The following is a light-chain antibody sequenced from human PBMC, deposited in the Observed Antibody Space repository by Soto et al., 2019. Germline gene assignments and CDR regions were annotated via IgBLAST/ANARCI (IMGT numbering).Light chain of an antibody. CDR1: HDITNY. V-gene: IGKV1-33*01. CDR2: DAA. CDR3: QTYDNVPFT. Sequence: DLQMTQSPDSLSASVGDRVTITCQASHDITNYVNWYQQKPGRAPRLLIYDAANLAPGVPSRFSVSESETDFTFTIASLQPEDVVIYYCQTYDNVPFTFGPGTKVNIK. J-gene: IGKJ3*01.